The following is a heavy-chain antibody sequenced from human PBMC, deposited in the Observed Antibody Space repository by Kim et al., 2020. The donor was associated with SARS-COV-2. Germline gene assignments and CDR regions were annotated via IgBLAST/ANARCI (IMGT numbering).Heavy chain of an antibody. Sequence: SETLSLTCTVSGGSISSSSYYWGWIRQPPGKGLEWIGSIYYSGSTYYNPSLKSRVTISVDTSKNQFSLKLSSVTAADTAVYYCARVGSDVDSWGQGTLVTVSS. CDR3: ARVGSDVDS. CDR1: GGSISSSSYY. CDR2: IYYSGST. V-gene: IGHV4-39*07. J-gene: IGHJ4*02. D-gene: IGHD5-12*01.